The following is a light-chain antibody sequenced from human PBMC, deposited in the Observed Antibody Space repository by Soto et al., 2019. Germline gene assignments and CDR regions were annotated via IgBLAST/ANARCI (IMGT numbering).Light chain of an antibody. CDR2: WAS. Sequence: DIVVTQSPDSLAVSLGERATINCKSSQRLLYGSNNNNYLAWYQQKPGQPPKLLIYWASARESGVPDRFSGSGSETDFTLTISSLQDEDVAVYYCQQYYTTPWTFGQGTKVEIK. CDR3: QQYYTTPWT. CDR1: QRLLYGSNNNNY. V-gene: IGKV4-1*01. J-gene: IGKJ1*01.